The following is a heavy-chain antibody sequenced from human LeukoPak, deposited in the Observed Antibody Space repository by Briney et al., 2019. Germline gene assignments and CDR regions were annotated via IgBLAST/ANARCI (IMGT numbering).Heavy chain of an antibody. CDR1: GFTFSTYE. Sequence: PGGSLRLSCAASGFTFSTYEMNWVRQAPGKGLEWISYISSNGKTIYYSDSVKGRFTISRDNAKNSLYLQVNSLRAEDTAVYYCAALWSFDYWGQGTLVFVSS. CDR2: ISSNGKTI. J-gene: IGHJ4*02. CDR3: AALWSFDY. D-gene: IGHD2-21*01. V-gene: IGHV3-48*03.